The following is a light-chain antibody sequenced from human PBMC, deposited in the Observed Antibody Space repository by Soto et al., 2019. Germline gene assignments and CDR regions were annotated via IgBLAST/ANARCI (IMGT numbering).Light chain of an antibody. CDR2: GAS. V-gene: IGKV3-20*01. Sequence: EIVFTQSPGTLSLSPGERATLSCRASQSVSSSYLAWYQQKPGQAPRLLIYGASSRATGIPDRFSGSGSGTDFTLTISSLQSEDFAVYYCQQYNKWPPITFGQGTRLEIK. CDR1: QSVSSSY. CDR3: QQYNKWPPIT. J-gene: IGKJ5*01.